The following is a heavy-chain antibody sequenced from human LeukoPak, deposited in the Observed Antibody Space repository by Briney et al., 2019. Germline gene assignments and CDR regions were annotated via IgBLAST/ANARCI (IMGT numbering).Heavy chain of an antibody. D-gene: IGHD3-22*01. CDR3: ARDGENYYDGSGPYNWFDP. CDR1: GGTFSSYA. Sequence: SVKVSCKASGGTFSSYAISWVRQAPGQGLEWMGRIIPILGIANYAQKFQGRVTITADKSTSTAYMELSSLRSEDTAVYYCARDGENYYDGSGPYNWFDPWGQGTLVTVSS. V-gene: IGHV1-69*04. CDR2: IIPILGIA. J-gene: IGHJ5*02.